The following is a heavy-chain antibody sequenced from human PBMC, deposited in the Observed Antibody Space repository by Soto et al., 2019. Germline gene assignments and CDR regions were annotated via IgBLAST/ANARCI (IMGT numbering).Heavy chain of an antibody. CDR1: GGTFNSSA. D-gene: IGHD3-22*01. V-gene: IGHV1-69*13. CDR2: IIPLFITA. J-gene: IGHJ4*02. Sequence: SVKVSCKASGGTFNSSALSWVRQAPGQGLEWMGGIIPLFITANYAQKFQGRVTITADESTSTVYMELSSLRSEDTAVYYCARAGWYDSSGYYRTDYWGQGTLVTVSS. CDR3: ARAGWYDSSGYYRTDY.